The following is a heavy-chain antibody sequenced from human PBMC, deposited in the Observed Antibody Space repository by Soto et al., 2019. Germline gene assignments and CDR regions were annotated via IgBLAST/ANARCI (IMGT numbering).Heavy chain of an antibody. D-gene: IGHD1-26*01. CDR1: GDTSSNYG. CDR2: ILPVFGTT. CDR3: ARDPDEVVGTDYHYYGMDV. Sequence: SVKVSCKASGDTSSNYGVSSVRQAPGQGXEWMGGILPVFGTTTYARNFQGRITITADKSTSTVYMELTSLRSDDTATYYCARDPDEVVGTDYHYYGMDVWDQGATVTVSS. J-gene: IGHJ6*02. V-gene: IGHV1-69*06.